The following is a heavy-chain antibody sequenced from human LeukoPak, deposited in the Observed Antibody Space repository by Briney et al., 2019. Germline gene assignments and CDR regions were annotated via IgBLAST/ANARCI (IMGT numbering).Heavy chain of an antibody. CDR2: IYYSGST. V-gene: IGHV4-59*08. J-gene: IGHJ5*02. Sequence: SETLSLTCTVSGGSISSYYWSWIRQPPGKGLEWIGYIYYSGSTNYNPSLKNRVTISVDTSKNQFSLKLSSVTAADTAVYYCASLRFEQLVSWFDPWGQGTLVTVSS. CDR1: GGSISSYY. CDR3: ASLRFEQLVSWFDP. D-gene: IGHD6-13*01.